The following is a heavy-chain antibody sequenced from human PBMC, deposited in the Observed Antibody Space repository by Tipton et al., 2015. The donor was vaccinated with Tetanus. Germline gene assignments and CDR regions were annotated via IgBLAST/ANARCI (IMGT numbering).Heavy chain of an antibody. CDR1: GDRVSSNSVA. CDR3: ARGGGGPPFDS. D-gene: IGHD3-16*01. V-gene: IGHV6-1*01. CDR2: TYFRSKWFT. J-gene: IGHJ4*02. Sequence: LVKPTQTLSLTCAISGDRVSSNSVAWNWIRQSPSRGLEWLGRTYFRSKWFTDFAPSVKSRITIEPDTSKNQFFLQLHSVTPDAPAVYFCARGGGGPPFDSWGQGTLVTVSS.